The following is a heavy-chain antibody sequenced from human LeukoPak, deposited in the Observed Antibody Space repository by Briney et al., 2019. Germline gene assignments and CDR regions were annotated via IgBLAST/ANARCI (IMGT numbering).Heavy chain of an antibody. CDR1: GYSISSGHY. CDR2: IYNSGTT. J-gene: IGHJ5*02. D-gene: IGHD2-21*02. Sequence: SETLSLTCGVSGYSISSGHYWAWIRQPPGKGLEWIASIYNSGTTNSNPSLQSRISLSVDTSKNQFSLNLTSVTAADTAVYYCARDPALTFNWFDPWGQGILVTVSS. CDR3: ARDPALTFNWFDP. V-gene: IGHV4-38-2*02.